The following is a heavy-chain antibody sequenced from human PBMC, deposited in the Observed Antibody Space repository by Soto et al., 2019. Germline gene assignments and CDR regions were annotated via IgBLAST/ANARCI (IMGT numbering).Heavy chain of an antibody. CDR1: GFTFSSYA. Sequence: QVQVVESGGGVVQPGRSLRLSCAASGFTFSSYAMHWVRQAPGKGLEWVAVVSYDGRNQYYADSVKGRFTISRDNSKNTLYLQMSSLRAEDTALYYCAKDLGVQQWVYYALDDWGQGTAVTVSS. J-gene: IGHJ6*02. D-gene: IGHD6-19*01. CDR2: VSYDGRNQ. V-gene: IGHV3-30*18. CDR3: AKDLGVQQWVYYALDD.